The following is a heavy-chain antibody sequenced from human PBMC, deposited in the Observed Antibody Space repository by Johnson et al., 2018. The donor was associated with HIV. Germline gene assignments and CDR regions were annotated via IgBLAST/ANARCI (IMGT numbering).Heavy chain of an antibody. CDR3: AKAGYYVSAFDI. CDR2: IWYDGSNK. D-gene: IGHD3-10*02. CDR1: GFTFSSYA. Sequence: QVQLMESGGGVVQPGRSLRLSCAASGFTFSSYAMHWVRQAPGKGLEWVAVIWYDGSNKYYGDSVKRRFTISRDNSKNTLYLQMNSLRAEDTAVYYCAKAGYYVSAFDIWGQGTLVTVSS. V-gene: IGHV3-30*04. J-gene: IGHJ3*02.